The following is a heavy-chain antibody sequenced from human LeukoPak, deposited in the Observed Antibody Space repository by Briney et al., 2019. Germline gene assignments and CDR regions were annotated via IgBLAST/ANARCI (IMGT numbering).Heavy chain of an antibody. CDR1: GFTFRSHW. J-gene: IGHJ4*02. V-gene: IGHV3-7*01. D-gene: IGHD3-10*01. Sequence: PGGSLRLSCEGSGFTFRSHWMSWVRQAPGKGLEWVANIHQYGGEKYYVDSVRGRFSISRDNAKNSLYLEMNSLRAEDTAVYYCATDRSGSYYNPTPVDYWGQGTLVTVSS. CDR2: IHQYGGEK. CDR3: ATDRSGSYYNPTPVDY.